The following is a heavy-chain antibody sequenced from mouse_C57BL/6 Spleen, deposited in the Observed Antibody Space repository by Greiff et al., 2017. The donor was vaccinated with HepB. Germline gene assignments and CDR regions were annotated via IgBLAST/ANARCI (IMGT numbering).Heavy chain of an antibody. CDR2: IYPSDSET. CDR3: ASYYGSSDFAY. Sequence: QVQLQQPGAELVRPGSSVKLSCKASGYTFTSYWMDWVKQRPGQGLEWIGNIYPSDSETHYNQKFKDKATLTVDKSSSTAYMQLSSLTSEDSAVYYCASYYGSSDFAYWGQGTLVTVS. CDR1: GYTFTSYW. J-gene: IGHJ3*01. D-gene: IGHD1-1*01. V-gene: IGHV1-61*01.